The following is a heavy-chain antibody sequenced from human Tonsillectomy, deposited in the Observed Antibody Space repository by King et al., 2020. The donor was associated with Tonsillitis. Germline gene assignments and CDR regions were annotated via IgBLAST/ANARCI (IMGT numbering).Heavy chain of an antibody. D-gene: IGHD3-22*01. V-gene: IGHV4-31*03. Sequence: VQLQESGPGLVKPSQTLSLTCTVSGGSISSGGYYWSWIRQHPGKGLEWIGYIYYSGSTSYNPSLQSRVTISVVTSKNQFSLKLSSVTAADTAVYYCARDHWYYDSSGYDAFDIWGQGTMVTVSS. CDR1: GGSISSGGYY. J-gene: IGHJ3*02. CDR3: ARDHWYYDSSGYDAFDI. CDR2: IYYSGST.